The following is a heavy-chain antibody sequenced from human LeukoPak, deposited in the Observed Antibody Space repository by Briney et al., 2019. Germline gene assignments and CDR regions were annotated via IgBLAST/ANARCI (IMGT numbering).Heavy chain of an antibody. V-gene: IGHV4-39*01. D-gene: IGHD3-22*01. Sequence: SETLSLTCTVSGGSISSSSYYWGWIRQPPGKGLEWIGSIYYSGSTYYNPSLKSRVTISVDTSKNQFSLKLSSVTAADTAVYYCARRFYDSSGYYPTFDYWGQGTLVTVSS. CDR3: ARRFYDSSGYYPTFDY. J-gene: IGHJ4*02. CDR1: GGSISSSSYY. CDR2: IYYSGST.